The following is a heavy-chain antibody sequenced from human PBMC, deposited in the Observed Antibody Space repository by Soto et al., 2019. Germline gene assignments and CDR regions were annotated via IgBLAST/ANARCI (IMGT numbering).Heavy chain of an antibody. CDR1: GGSISSSSYY. CDR2: IYYSGST. J-gene: IGHJ3*02. Sequence: QLQLQESGPGLVKPSETLSLTCTVSGGSISSSSYYWGWIRQPPGKGLEWIGSIYYSGSTYYNPSLKSRVTISVDTSKNQFSLTLSSVTAADTAVYYCARHTRKYYYDSSGYWGHAFDIWGQGTMVTVSS. V-gene: IGHV4-39*01. CDR3: ARHTRKYYYDSSGYWGHAFDI. D-gene: IGHD3-22*01.